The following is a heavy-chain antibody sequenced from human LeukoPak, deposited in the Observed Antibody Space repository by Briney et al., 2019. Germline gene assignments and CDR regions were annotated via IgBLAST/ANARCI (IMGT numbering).Heavy chain of an antibody. CDR2: ISSNGGTT. CDR1: GFIFSSSA. Sequence: GGSLRLSCAASGFIFSSSAMHWVRQAPGKGLEFVSVISSNGGTTYYADSVKGRFTISRDNSKNTLYLQMGSLRAEDMAVYYCLRPFDYWGQGTLVTVSS. D-gene: IGHD3-16*01. J-gene: IGHJ4*02. V-gene: IGHV3-64*02. CDR3: LRPFDY.